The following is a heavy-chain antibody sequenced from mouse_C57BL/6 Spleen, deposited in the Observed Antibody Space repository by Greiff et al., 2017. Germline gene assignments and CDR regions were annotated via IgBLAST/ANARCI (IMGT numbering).Heavy chain of an antibody. D-gene: IGHD1-1*02. J-gene: IGHJ2*01. Sequence: QVQLKESGPELVKPGASVKISCKASGYAFSSSWMNWVKQRPGKGLEWIGRIYPGDGDTNYNGKFKGKATLTADKSSSTAYMQLSSLTSEDSAVYFCARRHGHDYWGQGTTLTVSS. CDR1: GYAFSSSW. CDR2: IYPGDGDT. CDR3: ARRHGHDY. V-gene: IGHV1-82*01.